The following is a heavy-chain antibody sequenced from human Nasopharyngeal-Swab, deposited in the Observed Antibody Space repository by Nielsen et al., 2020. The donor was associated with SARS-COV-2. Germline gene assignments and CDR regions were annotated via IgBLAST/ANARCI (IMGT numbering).Heavy chain of an antibody. CDR2: IYYSGST. Sequence: SDTLSLICTVSGGSISSYYWSWIRQPPGKGLEWIGYIYYSGSTNYNPSLKSRVTISVDTSKNQFSLKLSSVTAADTAVYYCAIAVRGVSGGYYFDYWGQGTLVTVSS. CDR3: AIAVRGVSGGYYFDY. J-gene: IGHJ4*02. D-gene: IGHD3-10*01. CDR1: GGSISSYY. V-gene: IGHV4-59*07.